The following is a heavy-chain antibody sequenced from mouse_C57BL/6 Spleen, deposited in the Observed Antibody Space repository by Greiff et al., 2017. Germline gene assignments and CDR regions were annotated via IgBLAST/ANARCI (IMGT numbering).Heavy chain of an antibody. J-gene: IGHJ2*01. Sequence: QVQLQQPGAELVKPGASVKLSCKASGYTFTGYWMHWVKQRPGQGLEWIGMIHPNSGSTNYNEKFKSKATLTVDKSSSTAYMQLSSLTYEDSAVYYCARRLLRDFDYWGQGTTLTVSS. D-gene: IGHD1-1*01. CDR2: IHPNSGST. CDR1: GYTFTGYW. V-gene: IGHV1-64*01. CDR3: ARRLLRDFDY.